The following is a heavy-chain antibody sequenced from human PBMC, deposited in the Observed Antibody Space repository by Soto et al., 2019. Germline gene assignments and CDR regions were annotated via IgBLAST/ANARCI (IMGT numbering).Heavy chain of an antibody. D-gene: IGHD2-2*01. Sequence: SETLSLTCTVSGGSISSYYWSWIRQPPGKGLEWIGYIYYSGSTNYNPSLKSRVTISVDTSKNQFSLKLGSVTAADTAVYYCARGDCISTSCYGPLSYYYYYGMDVWGQGTTVTVS. CDR1: GGSISSYY. CDR3: ARGDCISTSCYGPLSYYYYYGMDV. V-gene: IGHV4-59*01. CDR2: IYYSGST. J-gene: IGHJ6*02.